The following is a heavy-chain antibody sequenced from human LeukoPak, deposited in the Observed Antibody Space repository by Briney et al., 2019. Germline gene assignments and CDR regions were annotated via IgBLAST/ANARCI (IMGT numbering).Heavy chain of an antibody. CDR2: IIPIFGTA. D-gene: IGHD1-26*01. CDR3: ARDLGGTYSGSHGRLWY. CDR1: GGTFSSYA. Sequence: GASVKVSCKASGGTFSSYAISWVRQAPGQGLEWMGGIIPIFGTANYAQKFQGRVTITTDESTSTAYMELSSLRSEDTAVYYCARDLGGTYSGSHGRLWYWGQGTLVTVSS. J-gene: IGHJ4*02. V-gene: IGHV1-69*05.